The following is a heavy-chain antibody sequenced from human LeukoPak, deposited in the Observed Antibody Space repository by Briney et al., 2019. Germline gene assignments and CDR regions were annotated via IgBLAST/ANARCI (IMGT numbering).Heavy chain of an antibody. Sequence: GGSLRLSCAASGFTFSNYWMSWVRQAPGKGLEWVANIDQDGSVKYYVDSVKGRFTISRDNAKNSLYLQMNSLKTEDTAVYYCTRIRGYSAYDFNYWGQGTLVTVSS. D-gene: IGHD5-12*01. CDR2: IDQDGSVK. CDR3: TRIRGYSAYDFNY. V-gene: IGHV3-7*05. J-gene: IGHJ4*02. CDR1: GFTFSNYW.